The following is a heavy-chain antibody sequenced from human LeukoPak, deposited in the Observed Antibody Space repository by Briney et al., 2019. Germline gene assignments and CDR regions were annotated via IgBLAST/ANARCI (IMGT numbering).Heavy chain of an antibody. CDR2: MNPNSGNT. V-gene: IGHV1-8*01. D-gene: IGHD6-6*01. CDR1: GYTFTSYD. CDR3: ARGNVAARPRYYFDY. J-gene: IGHJ4*02. Sequence: ASVKVSCKASGYTFTSYDINWVRQATGQGLEWMGWMNPNSGNTGYAQKFQGRVTMTRNTSISTAYMELSSLRSDDTAVYYCARGNVAARPRYYFDYWGQGTLVTVSS.